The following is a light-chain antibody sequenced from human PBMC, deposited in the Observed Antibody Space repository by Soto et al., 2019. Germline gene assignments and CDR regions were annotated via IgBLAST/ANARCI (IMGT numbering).Light chain of an antibody. Sequence: IKMTQSPSILSASVGDRVTITCRASQSIRSWLAWYQQKPGKAPKLLIYDAYSLESGVPSRFSGSGSGTDFTLPISSLQPEDFATYYCLQDYNYPYTFGQGT. CDR3: LQDYNYPYT. CDR1: QSIRSW. J-gene: IGKJ2*01. V-gene: IGKV1-5*01. CDR2: DAY.